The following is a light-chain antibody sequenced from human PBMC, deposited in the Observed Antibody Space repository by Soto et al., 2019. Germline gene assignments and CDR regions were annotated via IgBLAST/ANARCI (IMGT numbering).Light chain of an antibody. CDR2: DNT. CDR1: SSNIGAVYD. J-gene: IGLJ1*01. V-gene: IGLV1-40*01. CDR3: QSYDRSLSGSRV. Sequence: QSVLTQPPSVSGARGQRVTISCTGSSSNIGAVYDLYWYQRLPGAAPKLLVYDNTSRPSGGHDRFSGSKSGTSDSLAITVLQAEYEADYYCQSYDRSLSGSRVFGTATKLTVI.